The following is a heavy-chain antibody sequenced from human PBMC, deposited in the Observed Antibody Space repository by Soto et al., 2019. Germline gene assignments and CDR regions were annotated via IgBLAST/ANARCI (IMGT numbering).Heavy chain of an antibody. CDR3: ARQGIGFGEFYY. CDR2: IYNSGST. J-gene: IGHJ4*02. CDR1: GGSISNYY. V-gene: IGHV4-59*01. Sequence: QVQLQESGPGLVKPSETLSLTCAVSGGSISNYYWSWIRQPPGKGLEWIGYIYNSGSTNYNPSLRRRVTISVDTSKNQFSLKRSSVSAADTAVYYCARQGIGFGEFYYWGQGTLVTVSS. D-gene: IGHD3-10*01.